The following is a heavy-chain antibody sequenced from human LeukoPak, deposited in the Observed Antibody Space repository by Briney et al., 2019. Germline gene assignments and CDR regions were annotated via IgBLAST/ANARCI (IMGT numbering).Heavy chain of an antibody. D-gene: IGHD2-2*01. CDR2: ISSSSSYI. J-gene: IGHJ4*02. CDR1: GFTFSSYS. V-gene: IGHV3-21*01. Sequence: GGSLRLSCAASGFTFSSYSMNWVRQAPGKGLEWVSSISSSSSYIYYADSVKGRFTISRDNAKNSLYLQMNSLRAEDTAVYYCARAQPAAIEGPVFDYWGQGTLVTVSS. CDR3: ARAQPAAIEGPVFDY.